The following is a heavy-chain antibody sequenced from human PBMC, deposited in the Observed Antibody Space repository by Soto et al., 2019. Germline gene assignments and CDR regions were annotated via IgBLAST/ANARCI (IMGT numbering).Heavy chain of an antibody. J-gene: IGHJ6*02. Sequence: GGSLRLSCAASGFTFSSYEMNWVRQAPGKGLEWVSYISSSGSTIYYADSVKGRFTISRDNAKNSLYLQMNSLRAEDTAVYYCARDREGTSAAGLYYYYGMDVWGQGTTVTVSS. V-gene: IGHV3-48*03. CDR1: GFTFSSYE. CDR3: ARDREGTSAAGLYYYYGMDV. D-gene: IGHD6-13*01. CDR2: ISSSGSTI.